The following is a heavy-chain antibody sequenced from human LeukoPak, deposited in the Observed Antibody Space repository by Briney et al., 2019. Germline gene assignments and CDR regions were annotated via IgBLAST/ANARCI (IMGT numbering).Heavy chain of an antibody. V-gene: IGHV1-8*03. CDR1: GYTFTSYD. Sequence: ASVKVSCKASGYTFTSYDINWVRQATGQGLKWMGWMNPNSGNTGYAQKFQGRVTITRNTSISTAYMELSSLRSEDTAVYYCARGRFLELYKGYFDYWGQGTLVTVSS. CDR2: MNPNSGNT. D-gene: IGHD3-3*01. J-gene: IGHJ4*02. CDR3: ARGRFLELYKGYFDY.